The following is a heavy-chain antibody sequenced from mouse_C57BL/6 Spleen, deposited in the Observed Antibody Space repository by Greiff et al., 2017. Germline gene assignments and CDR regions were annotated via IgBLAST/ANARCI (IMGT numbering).Heavy chain of an antibody. CDR1: GYTFTSYW. Sequence: VQLQQPGAELVRPGSSVKLSCKASGYTFTSYWMDWVKQRPGQGLEWIGNIYPSDSETHYNQKFKDKTTLTVDKSSSTAYMQLSSLTSEDSAVYYCAREDGTGFAYWGQGTLVTVSA. CDR3: AREDGTGFAY. D-gene: IGHD2-1*01. V-gene: IGHV1-61*01. CDR2: IYPSDSET. J-gene: IGHJ3*01.